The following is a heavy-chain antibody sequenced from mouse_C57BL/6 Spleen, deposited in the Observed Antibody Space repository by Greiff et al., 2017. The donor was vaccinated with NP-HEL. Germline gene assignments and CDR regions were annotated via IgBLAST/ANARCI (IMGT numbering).Heavy chain of an antibody. J-gene: IGHJ2*01. CDR1: GYTFTSYW. D-gene: IGHD1-2*01. Sequence: QVQLQQPGAELVKPGASVKLSCKASGYTFTSYWMHWVKQRPGQGLEWIGMIHPNSGSTNYNEKFKSKATLTVDKSSSTAYMQLSSLTSEDYAVYYCARSLSTTEEDYFDYWGQGTTLTVSS. CDR2: IHPNSGST. V-gene: IGHV1-64*01. CDR3: ARSLSTTEEDYFDY.